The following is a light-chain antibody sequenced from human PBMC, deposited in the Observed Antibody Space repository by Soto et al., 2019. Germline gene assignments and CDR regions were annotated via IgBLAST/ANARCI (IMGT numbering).Light chain of an antibody. J-gene: IGLJ1*01. Sequence: QSVVTQPPSLSGSPGQSITIFCTRTSSDVGSYNFVSWYQQHPGEVPKVMIYEVSKRPSGVSDRFSGSKSGKTASLTISGLQAEDEADYYCCADAGRSTYVFGTGTKV. V-gene: IGLV2-23*02. CDR1: SSDVGSYNF. CDR2: EVS. CDR3: CADAGRSTYV.